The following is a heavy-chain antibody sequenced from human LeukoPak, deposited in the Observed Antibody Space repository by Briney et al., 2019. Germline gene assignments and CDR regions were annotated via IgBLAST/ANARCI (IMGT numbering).Heavy chain of an antibody. CDR2: ISYDGSNK. CDR1: GFTFSSYG. J-gene: IGHJ5*02. V-gene: IGHV3-30*18. Sequence: GGSLRLSCAASGFTFSSYGMHWVRQAPGKGLEWVAVISYDGSNKYYADSVKGRFTISRDNSKNTLYLQMNSLRAEDTAVYYCAKGMPPSLLLWFGEPQFDPWGQGTQVTVSS. D-gene: IGHD3-10*01. CDR3: AKGMPPSLLLWFGEPQFDP.